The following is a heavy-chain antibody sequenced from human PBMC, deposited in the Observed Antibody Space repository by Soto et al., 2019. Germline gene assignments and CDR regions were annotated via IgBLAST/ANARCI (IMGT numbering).Heavy chain of an antibody. V-gene: IGHV3-21*01. CDR2: ISSSSSYI. CDR3: ARDRSPHTSCYVR. CDR1: GFTFSSYS. Sequence: EVQLVESGGGLVKPGGSLRLSCAASGFTFSSYSMNWVRQAPGKGLEWVSSISSSSSYIYYADSVKGRFTISRDNAKNSLYLQMNSLRAEATAVYYCARDRSPHTSCYVRWGQGTLVTVSS. D-gene: IGHD2-2*01. J-gene: IGHJ4*02.